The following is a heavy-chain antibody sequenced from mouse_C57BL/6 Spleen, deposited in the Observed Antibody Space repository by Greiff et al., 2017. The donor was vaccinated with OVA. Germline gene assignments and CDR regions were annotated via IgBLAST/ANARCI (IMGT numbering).Heavy chain of an antibody. J-gene: IGHJ2*01. D-gene: IGHD1-1*01. CDR1: GYAFSSSW. Sequence: QVQLQQSGPELVKPGASVKISCKASGYAFSSSWMNWVKQRPGQGLEWIGRIYPGDGDTNYNGKFKGKATLTADKSSSTAYMQRSSLTSEDAAVYCCARSDGSSDVDYWGQGTTLTVSS. V-gene: IGHV1-82*01. CDR3: ARSDGSSDVDY. CDR2: IYPGDGDT.